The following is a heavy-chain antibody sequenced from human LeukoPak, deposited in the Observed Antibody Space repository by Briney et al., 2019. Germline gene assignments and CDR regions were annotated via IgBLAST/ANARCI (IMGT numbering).Heavy chain of an antibody. J-gene: IGHJ3*02. CDR1: GGSFSGYY. D-gene: IGHD3-9*01. CDR2: INHSGST. Sequence: SGTLSLTCAVYGGSFSGYYWSWIRQPPGKGLEWIGEINHSGSTTYNPALKNRVTISVDTTTKQFSLQLSSVPAADTAAFYCEVEALVIRYFDRSRTDAFDIWGQGTMVTVSS. CDR3: EVEALVIRYFDRSRTDAFDI. V-gene: IGHV4-34*01.